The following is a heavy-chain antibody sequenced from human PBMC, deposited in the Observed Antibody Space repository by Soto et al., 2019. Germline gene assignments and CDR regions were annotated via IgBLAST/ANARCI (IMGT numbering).Heavy chain of an antibody. V-gene: IGHV3-33*01. D-gene: IGHD3-22*01. CDR1: GFTFSSYG. CDR2: IWYDGSNK. Sequence: GSLRLSCAASGFTFSSYGMHWDRQAPGKGLEWVAVIWYDGSNKYYADSVKGRFTISRDNSKNTLYLQMNSLRAEDTAVYYCARDPKSYYDSSGYLIAYWGQGTLVTVS. J-gene: IGHJ4*02. CDR3: ARDPKSYYDSSGYLIAY.